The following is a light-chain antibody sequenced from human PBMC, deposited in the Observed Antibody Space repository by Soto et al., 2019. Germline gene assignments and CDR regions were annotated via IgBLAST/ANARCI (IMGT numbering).Light chain of an antibody. CDR3: QQYGSSRPWT. V-gene: IGKV3-20*01. J-gene: IGKJ1*01. Sequence: EIVLTQSPGTLSLSPGERATLSCRASQSVSSSYLAWYQQKPGQAPRLLIYGASSRATGIPDRFSGSGSGTDFTLTISRLEPEDFAVYYRQQYGSSRPWTFGQGTKV. CDR2: GAS. CDR1: QSVSSSY.